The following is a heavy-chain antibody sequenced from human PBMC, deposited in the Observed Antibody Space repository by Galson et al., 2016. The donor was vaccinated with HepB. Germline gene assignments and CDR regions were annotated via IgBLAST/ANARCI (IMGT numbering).Heavy chain of an antibody. Sequence: TCTVSGGSISDYYWSWIRQPPGRGLEWIGFIHYSGSTSYNPSLKSRVTISADTSKNQFSLKLGSVTAADTAVYYCARRGSSWYLVWGQGTLVTVSS. J-gene: IGHJ4*02. V-gene: IGHV4-59*08. CDR2: IHYSGST. CDR3: ARRGSSWYLV. D-gene: IGHD6-13*01. CDR1: GGSISDYY.